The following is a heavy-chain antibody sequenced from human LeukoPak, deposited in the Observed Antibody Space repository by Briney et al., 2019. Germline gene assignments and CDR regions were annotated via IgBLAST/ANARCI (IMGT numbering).Heavy chain of an antibody. CDR2: IYHSRST. CDR1: GGTISSFGNN. Sequence: PSETLSLTCTVSGGTISSFGNNWGWIRQPPGKGLEWIGSIYHSRSTYYDPSLKSRATISVDTSKNQFSLTLSSVTAADTAVYDCARYTGNNYGYVAYWGQGTPVTVSS. J-gene: IGHJ4*02. V-gene: IGHV4-39*01. CDR3: ARYTGNNYGYVAY. D-gene: IGHD5-18*01.